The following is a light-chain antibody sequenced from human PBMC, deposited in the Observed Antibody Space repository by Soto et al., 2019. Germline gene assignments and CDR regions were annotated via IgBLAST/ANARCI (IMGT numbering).Light chain of an antibody. CDR1: QSVSSN. J-gene: IGKJ5*01. CDR2: GAS. CDR3: QQRSNWPPAIT. Sequence: EIVMTQSPATLSVSPGERATLSYRASQSVSSNLAWYQQKPGQAPRLLIYGASTRATGIPARFSGSGSGTEFTLTISSLQSEDFAVYYCQQRSNWPPAITFGQGTRLEIK. V-gene: IGKV3-15*01.